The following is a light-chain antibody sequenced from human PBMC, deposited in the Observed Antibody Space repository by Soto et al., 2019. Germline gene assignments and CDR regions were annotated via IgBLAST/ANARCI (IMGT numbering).Light chain of an antibody. CDR1: QGIRNY. CDR3: KRYSSVHV. CDR2: AAS. J-gene: IGKJ3*01. Sequence: DIQMTQSPTSLSASVGDRVTITCRASQGIRNYVAWYQQIPGKAPKLLIYAASTLQSGVPSRFSGSGSRTDFTLPINGLQPEDVATYSCKRYSSVHVFDPGTKVDIK. V-gene: IGKV1-27*01.